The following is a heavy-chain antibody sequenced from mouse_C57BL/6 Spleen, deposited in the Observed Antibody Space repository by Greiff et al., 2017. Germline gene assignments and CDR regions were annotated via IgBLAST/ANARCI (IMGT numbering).Heavy chain of an antibody. Sequence: QVQLQQPGAELVKPGASVKVSCKASGYTFTSYWMHWVKQRPGQGLEWIGRIHPSDSDTNYNQKFKGKATLTVDKSSSTAYMQLSSLTSEDSAVYYCAIQANYGYDAWFAYWGQGTLVTVSA. V-gene: IGHV1-74*01. CDR2: IHPSDSDT. CDR1: GYTFTSYW. J-gene: IGHJ3*01. D-gene: IGHD2-2*01. CDR3: AIQANYGYDAWFAY.